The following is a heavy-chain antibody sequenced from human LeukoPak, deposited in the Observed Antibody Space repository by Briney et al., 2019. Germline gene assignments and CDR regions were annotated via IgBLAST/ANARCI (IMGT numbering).Heavy chain of an antibody. CDR2: IYYSGST. Sequence: SQTLSLTCTVSGGSISSGGYYWSWIHQHPGKGLEWIGYIYYSGSTYYNPSLKSRVTISVDTSKNQFSLKLSSVTAADTAVYYCARVNQLPPYYYYGMDVWGQGTTVTVSS. CDR1: GGSISSGGYY. CDR3: ARVNQLPPYYYYGMDV. D-gene: IGHD2-2*01. V-gene: IGHV4-31*03. J-gene: IGHJ6*02.